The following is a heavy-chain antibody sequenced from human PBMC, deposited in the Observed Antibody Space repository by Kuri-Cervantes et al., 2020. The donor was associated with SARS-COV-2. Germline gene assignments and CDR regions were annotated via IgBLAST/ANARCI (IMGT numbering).Heavy chain of an antibody. CDR2: IKQDGSEK. Sequence: GESLKISCAASGFTFSSYWMSWVRQAPGKGLEWVANIKQDGSEKYYVDSVKGRFTISRDNAKNSLYLQMNSLRAEDTALYYCAKDIGLWFGELFEIDYWGQGTLVTVSS. J-gene: IGHJ4*02. CDR3: AKDIGLWFGELFEIDY. D-gene: IGHD3-10*01. CDR1: GFTFSSYW. V-gene: IGHV3-7*03.